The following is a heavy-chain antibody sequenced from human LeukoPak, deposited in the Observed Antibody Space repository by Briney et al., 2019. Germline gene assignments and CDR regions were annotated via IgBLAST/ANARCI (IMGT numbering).Heavy chain of an antibody. CDR3: ARVQQQPIITSNWFDP. J-gene: IGHJ5*02. V-gene: IGHV1-18*01. CDR2: ISAYNGNT. Sequence: ASVKVSCKASGYTFTSYGISWVRQAPGQGLEWMGWISAYNGNTNYAQKLQGRVTMTRDTSISTAYMELSRLRSDDTAVYYCARVQQQPIITSNWFDPWGQGTLVTVSS. D-gene: IGHD6-13*01. CDR1: GYTFTSYG.